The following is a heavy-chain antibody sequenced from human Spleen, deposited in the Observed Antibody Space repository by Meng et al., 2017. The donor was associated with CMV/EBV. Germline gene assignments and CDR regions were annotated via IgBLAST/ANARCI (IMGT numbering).Heavy chain of an antibody. V-gene: IGHV3-30*04. CDR1: KFTFSYFA. J-gene: IGHJ4*02. CDR3: ARDSRFGVVNSVDY. Sequence: GSLRLSCAASKFTFSYFAMHWVRQAPGKGLEWLAVISYDGSNKYYADSVKGRFTISRDNSKKTLYLQMNSLRAEDTAVYYCARDSRFGVVNSVDYWGQGTLVTVSS. D-gene: IGHD3-3*01. CDR2: ISYDGSNK.